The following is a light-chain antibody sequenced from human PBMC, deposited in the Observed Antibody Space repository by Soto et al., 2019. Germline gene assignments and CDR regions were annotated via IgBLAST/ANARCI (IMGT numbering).Light chain of an antibody. CDR1: SSDVGGYNY. CDR3: SSYTSSSTPYV. V-gene: IGLV2-14*01. J-gene: IGLJ1*01. Sequence: QSALTQAASVSGSPGQSITISCTGTSSDVGGYNYVSWYQQHPVKAPKLMIYDVTNRPSGVSDRFSGSKSGNTASLTISGLQAEDEADYYCSSYTSSSTPYVSGTGTKVTVL. CDR2: DVT.